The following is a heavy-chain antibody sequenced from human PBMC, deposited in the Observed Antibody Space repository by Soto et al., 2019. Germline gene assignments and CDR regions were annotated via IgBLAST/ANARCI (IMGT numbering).Heavy chain of an antibody. J-gene: IGHJ4*02. CDR1: GGSISSGGYS. D-gene: IGHD5-12*01. V-gene: IGHV4-30-2*01. Sequence: QLQLQESGSGLVKPSQTLSLTCAVSGGSISSGGYSWSWIRQPPGKGLEWLGYIYHSGSTDYNPSLKSRVTISVDRSKDQFSLKLSSVTAADTAVYYCAAGGGLPRYYWGQGTLVTVSS. CDR3: AAGGGLPRYY. CDR2: IYHSGST.